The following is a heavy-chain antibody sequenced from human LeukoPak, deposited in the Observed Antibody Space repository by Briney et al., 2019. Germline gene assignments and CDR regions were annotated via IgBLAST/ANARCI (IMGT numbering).Heavy chain of an antibody. J-gene: IGHJ4*02. CDR1: GFTFSSYS. V-gene: IGHV3-48*01. CDR2: ISSSSSTI. CDR3: ARDIVYYGSGSYCDY. Sequence: GGPLRLSCAASGFTFSSYSMNWVRQAPGKGLEWVSYISSSSSTIYYADSVKGRFTISRDNAKNSLYLQMNSLRAEDTALYYCARDIVYYGSGSYCDYWGQGTLVTVSS. D-gene: IGHD3-10*01.